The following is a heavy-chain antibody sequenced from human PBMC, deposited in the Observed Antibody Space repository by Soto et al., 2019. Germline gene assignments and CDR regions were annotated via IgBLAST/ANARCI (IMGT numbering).Heavy chain of an antibody. CDR3: ARDQQLVRSYYYYYGMDV. CDR2: IIPIFGTA. CDR1: GGTFSSYA. D-gene: IGHD6-6*01. J-gene: IGHJ6*02. V-gene: IGHV1-69*13. Sequence: ASVKVSCKASGGTFSSYAISWVRQAPGQGLEWMGGIIPIFGTANYAQKFQGRVTITADESTSTAYMELSSLRSEDTAVYYCARDQQLVRSYYYYYGMDVWGQGTTVTVSS.